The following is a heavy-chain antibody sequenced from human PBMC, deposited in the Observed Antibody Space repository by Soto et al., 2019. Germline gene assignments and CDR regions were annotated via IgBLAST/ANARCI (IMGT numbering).Heavy chain of an antibody. J-gene: IGHJ6*01. D-gene: IGHD2-2*02. V-gene: IGHV3-7*03. CDR1: GFIFSSSW. CDR2: IKPDGSEV. Sequence: GGSLRLSCAASGFIFSSSWITWVRQAPGKGLEWVANIKPDGSEVYYADSMKGRFTISRDNARNSLYLQMSSLRAEDTAVYYCARESLLKSIPIYRYFYYAMDVWGQGTTVTVSS. CDR3: ARESLLKSIPIYRYFYYAMDV.